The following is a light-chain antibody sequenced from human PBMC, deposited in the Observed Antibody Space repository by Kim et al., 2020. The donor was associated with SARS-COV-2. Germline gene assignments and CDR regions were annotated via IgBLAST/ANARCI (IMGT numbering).Light chain of an antibody. J-gene: IGLJ3*02. Sequence: SVSPEQTASISCSGDKLWEEFACWYQQKPGQSPVLVIYQDTKRPSGIPERFSGSNSGNTAPLTISGTQAMDEADYYCQAWDTNTAVFGGGTQLTVL. CDR3: QAWDTNTAV. V-gene: IGLV3-1*01. CDR2: QDT. CDR1: KLWEEF.